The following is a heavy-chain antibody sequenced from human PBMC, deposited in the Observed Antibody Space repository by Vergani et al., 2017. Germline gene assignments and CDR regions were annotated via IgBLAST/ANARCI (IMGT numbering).Heavy chain of an antibody. CDR1: GFSFPGYA. J-gene: IGHJ4*02. V-gene: IGHV3-23*01. CDR3: AKSSNDILTGYYHFDY. D-gene: IGHD3-9*01. CDR2: VSGSSATP. Sequence: EVQLLESGGGLVQPGGSLRLSCEASGFSFPGYAMSWVRQAPGKGLEWVSSVSGSSATPYYADSVKGRFTISRDNSKNTLYLQMNSLRAEDTAVYYCAKSSNDILTGYYHFDYWGQRTLVTVSS.